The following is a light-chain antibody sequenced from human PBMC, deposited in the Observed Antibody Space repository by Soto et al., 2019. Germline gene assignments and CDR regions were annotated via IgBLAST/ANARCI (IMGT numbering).Light chain of an antibody. CDR2: ASS. CDR3: QQGYSSPLT. J-gene: IGKJ1*01. Sequence: EIQMTQSPSSLSASVGDRVTITCRASQNIRNSLNWYQQKPGKAPKFLIYASSTLQSGVPSRFSGSASGTDFSLTISSLQPEDFATYYCQQGYSSPLTFGQGTKVDIK. V-gene: IGKV1-39*01. CDR1: QNIRNS.